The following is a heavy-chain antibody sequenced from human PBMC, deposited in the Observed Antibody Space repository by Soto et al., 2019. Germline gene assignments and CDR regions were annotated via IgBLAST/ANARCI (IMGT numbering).Heavy chain of an antibody. CDR2: FDPEDGET. V-gene: IGHV1-24*01. CDR3: ATITIFGVVTGLNWFDP. Sequence: GASVKVSCKVSGYTLTELSMHWVRQAPGKGLEWMGGFDPEDGETIYAQKFQGRVTMTEDTSTDTAYMELSSLRSEDTAVYYCATITIFGVVTGLNWFDPWGQGTLVTVSS. J-gene: IGHJ5*02. D-gene: IGHD3-3*01. CDR1: GYTLTELS.